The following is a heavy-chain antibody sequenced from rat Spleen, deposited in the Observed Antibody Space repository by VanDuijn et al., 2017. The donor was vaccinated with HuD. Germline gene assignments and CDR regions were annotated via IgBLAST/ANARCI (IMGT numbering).Heavy chain of an antibody. CDR1: GYSISSNY. Sequence: EVQLQESGPGLVKPSQSLSLTCSVTGYSISSNYWGWTRKFPGNKMEWMGYISYNDNTRYNPSLKSRISITRETSKNQFFLQLNSVTTEGTATFYCARLGITNWYFDFWGPGTMVTVSS. V-gene: IGHV3-1*01. CDR2: ISYNDNT. D-gene: IGHD1-9*01. CDR3: ARLGITNWYFDF. J-gene: IGHJ1*01.